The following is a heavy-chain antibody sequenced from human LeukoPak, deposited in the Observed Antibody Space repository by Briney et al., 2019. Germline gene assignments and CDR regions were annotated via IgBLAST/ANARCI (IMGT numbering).Heavy chain of an antibody. V-gene: IGHV3-9*01. CDR2: ISWNSGSI. J-gene: IGHJ6*02. D-gene: IGHD2-2*01. CDR3: AKAVPRYCSSTSCYSNGMDV. CDR1: GFTFDDYA. Sequence: PGRSLRLSRAASGFTFDDYAMHWVRQAPGKGLEWVSGISWNSGSIGYADSVKGRFTISRDNAKNSLYLQMNSLRAEDTALYYCAKAVPRYCSSTSCYSNGMDVWGQGTTVTVSS.